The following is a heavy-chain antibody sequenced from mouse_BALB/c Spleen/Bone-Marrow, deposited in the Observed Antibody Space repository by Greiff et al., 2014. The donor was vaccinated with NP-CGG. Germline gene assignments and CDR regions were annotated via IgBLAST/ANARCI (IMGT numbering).Heavy chain of an antibody. J-gene: IGHJ2*01. CDR2: IYPGNSDT. CDR3: TTLARNNFDY. CDR1: GYTFSNYW. D-gene: IGHD3-1*01. V-gene: IGHV1-5*01. Sequence: EVKLQESGTVLARPGAAVKMSCKASGYTFSNYWMHWIKQRPGQGLEWIGIIYPGNSDTTYNQKFKGKAKLTAVTSTSTAYMELSSLTNEDSAVYYCTTLARNNFDYWGQGTTLTVSS.